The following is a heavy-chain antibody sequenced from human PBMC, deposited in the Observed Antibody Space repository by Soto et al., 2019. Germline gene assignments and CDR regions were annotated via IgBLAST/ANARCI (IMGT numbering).Heavy chain of an antibody. Sequence: GGSLRLSCAASGFTFVSYAMSWVLQPPGKGLEWVSGISGSGGSTYYADSVKGRFTISRDNSKSTVYLQMNSLRAEDTAVYYCAKKGGFVPAAHSDRFDPWGQGTLVIVAS. CDR2: ISGSGGST. CDR3: AKKGGFVPAAHSDRFDP. D-gene: IGHD3-16*01. V-gene: IGHV3-23*01. CDR1: GFTFVSYA. J-gene: IGHJ5*02.